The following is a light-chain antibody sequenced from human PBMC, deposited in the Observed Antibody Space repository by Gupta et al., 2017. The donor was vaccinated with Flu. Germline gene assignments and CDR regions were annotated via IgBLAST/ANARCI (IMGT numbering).Light chain of an antibody. CDR2: DAS. CDR1: QNVNNNY. Sequence: DIVLTQSPGTLSLSPGERATLSCRASQNVNNNYLAWYQQKPGQTPRLLIYDASRRATGIPDRFSGSGSGTDFTLSSSRREPEDFAVYYWQQDGSSRTFGQGTKVEIK. V-gene: IGKV3-20*01. J-gene: IGKJ1*01. CDR3: QQDGSSRT.